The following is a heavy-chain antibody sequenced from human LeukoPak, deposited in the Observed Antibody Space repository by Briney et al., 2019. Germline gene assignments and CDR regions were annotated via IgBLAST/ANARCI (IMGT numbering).Heavy chain of an antibody. J-gene: IGHJ4*02. D-gene: IGHD3-9*01. CDR1: GYTLTELS. CDR2: FDPENGEI. CDR3: STDAGYCNSTTCSYYFDY. V-gene: IGHV1-24*01. Sequence: ASVKVSCKVSGYTLTELSIHWVRQAPGKGLEWMGGFDPENGEIIYAQKFQGRVTMTEDRSGDTAYMQLSSRRSEDTAVYYCSTDAGYCNSTTCSYYFDYWGQGTLVTVSS.